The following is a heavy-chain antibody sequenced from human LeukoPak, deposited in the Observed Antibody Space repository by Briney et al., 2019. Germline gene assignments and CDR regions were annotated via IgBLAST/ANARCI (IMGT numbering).Heavy chain of an antibody. V-gene: IGHV1-3*03. CDR2: INAGNGNT. CDR1: GYTFTSYA. Sequence: ASVKVSRKASGYTFTSYAMHWVRQAPGQRLEWMGWINAGNGNTKYSQEFQGRVTITRDTSASTAYMELSSLRSEDMAVYYCARDCSGGSCYSGLCYWGQGTLVTAPS. J-gene: IGHJ4*02. CDR3: ARDCSGGSCYSGLCY. D-gene: IGHD2-15*01.